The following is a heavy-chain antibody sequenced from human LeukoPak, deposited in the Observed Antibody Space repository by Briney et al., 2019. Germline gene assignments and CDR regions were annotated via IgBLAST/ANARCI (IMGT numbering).Heavy chain of an antibody. CDR1: GYAFTSYW. D-gene: IGHD2-15*01. J-gene: IGHJ3*02. CDR3: ARTRVVAATISHAAFDI. V-gene: IGHV5-51*01. CDR2: IYPGDSDT. Sequence: GESLKISCEGSGYAFTSYWIAWVRQMPGKGLEWMGIIYPGDSDTRYSPSFQGQVTISADKSISTAYLQWSSLTASDTAMYFCARTRVVAATISHAAFDIWGQGTLVSVSS.